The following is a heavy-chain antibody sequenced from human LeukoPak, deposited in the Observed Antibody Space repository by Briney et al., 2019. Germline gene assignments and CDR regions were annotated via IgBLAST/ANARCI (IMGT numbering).Heavy chain of an antibody. CDR2: IGASGDNI. CDR3: APHSPDYSMGPPYGFFNP. CDR1: GFTFHNYA. J-gene: IGHJ3*01. V-gene: IGHV3-23*01. Sequence: GGSLRLSCEASGFTFHNYAMAWVRQAPGKGLEYVSSIGASGDNIYYGGSVKGRFTISRDNSKNTLFLRMNSLRAEDTALYYGAPHSPDYSMGPPYGFFNPWGKGKRVTV. D-gene: IGHD3/OR15-3a*01.